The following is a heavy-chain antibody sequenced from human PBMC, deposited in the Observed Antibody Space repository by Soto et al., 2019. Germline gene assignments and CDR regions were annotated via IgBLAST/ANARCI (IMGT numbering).Heavy chain of an antibody. CDR1: GFTFSSYA. CDR3: ATPITGTPGGWFDP. V-gene: IGHV3-23*01. Sequence: QSGGSLRLSCAASGFTFSSYAMSWVRQAPGKGLEWVSAISGSGGSTYYADSVKGRFTISRDNSKNTLYLQMNSLRAEDTAVYYCATPITGTPGGWFDPRGQVTLVTVSS. J-gene: IGHJ5*02. CDR2: ISGSGGST. D-gene: IGHD1-20*01.